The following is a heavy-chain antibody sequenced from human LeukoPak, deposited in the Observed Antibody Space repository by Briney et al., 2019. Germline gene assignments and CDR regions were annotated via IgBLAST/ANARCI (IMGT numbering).Heavy chain of an antibody. V-gene: IGHV4-34*01. Sequence: SETLSLTCAVYGGSFSGHYWSWIRQPPGKGLEWIGEINHSGSTNYNPSLKSRVTISVDTSKNQFSLKLSSVTAADTAVYYCARDGYSYGLYFDLWGRGTLVTVSS. J-gene: IGHJ2*01. D-gene: IGHD5-18*01. CDR3: ARDGYSYGLYFDL. CDR2: INHSGST. CDR1: GGSFSGHY.